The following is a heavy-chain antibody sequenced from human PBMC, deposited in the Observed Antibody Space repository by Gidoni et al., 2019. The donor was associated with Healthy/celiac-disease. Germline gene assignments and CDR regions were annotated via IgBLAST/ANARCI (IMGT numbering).Heavy chain of an antibody. V-gene: IGHV4-38-2*02. CDR1: GYSISSGYY. CDR3: ARDEGPEAVWFDP. J-gene: IGHJ5*02. Sequence: QVQLQESGPGLVKPSETLSLTCTFSGYSISSGYYWGWIRQPPGKGLEWIGSIYHSGSPYYNPSLKSRVTISVDTAKNQFSLKLSSVTAADTAVYYCARDEGPEAVWFDPWGQGTLVTVSS. CDR2: IYHSGSP.